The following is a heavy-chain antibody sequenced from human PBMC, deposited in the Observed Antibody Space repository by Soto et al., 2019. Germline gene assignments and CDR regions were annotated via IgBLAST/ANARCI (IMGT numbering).Heavy chain of an antibody. Sequence: ASVKVSCKASGYTFTSYYMHWVRQAPGQGLEWMGIINPSGGSTSYAQKFQGRVTMTRDTSTSTVYMELSSLRSEDTAVYYCARVGATDYYYYGMDVWGQGTTVTVSS. J-gene: IGHJ6*02. D-gene: IGHD1-26*01. CDR2: INPSGGST. CDR1: GYTFTSYY. V-gene: IGHV1-46*03. CDR3: ARVGATDYYYYGMDV.